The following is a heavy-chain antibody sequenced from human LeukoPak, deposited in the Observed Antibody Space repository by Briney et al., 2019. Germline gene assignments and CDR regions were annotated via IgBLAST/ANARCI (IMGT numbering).Heavy chain of an antibody. CDR1: GFTLTSYA. Sequence: GGSLRLSCVASGFTLTSYAMHWVRHAPGKGLEWVTVISYDGSIKYYADSVKGRFTISRDISKNTLYLQMNSLRAEDTAVYYWARKPDAFDLWGQGAMVTVSS. CDR3: ARKPDAFDL. J-gene: IGHJ3*01. V-gene: IGHV3-30-3*01. CDR2: ISYDGSIK.